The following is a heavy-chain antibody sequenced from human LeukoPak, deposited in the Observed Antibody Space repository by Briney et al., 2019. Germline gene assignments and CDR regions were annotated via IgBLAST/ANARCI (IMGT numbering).Heavy chain of an antibody. D-gene: IGHD3-10*02. J-gene: IGHJ6*04. Sequence: PGGSLRFSCEASELTFISYKITWVRKAQGKGLKWVSYISSSGSTIYYADSVKGRFTISRDNAKNSLYLQMNSLRAEDTAVYYCAELGITMIGGVWGKGTTVTISS. CDR2: ISSSGSTI. CDR3: AELGITMIGGV. CDR1: ELTFISYK. V-gene: IGHV3-48*03.